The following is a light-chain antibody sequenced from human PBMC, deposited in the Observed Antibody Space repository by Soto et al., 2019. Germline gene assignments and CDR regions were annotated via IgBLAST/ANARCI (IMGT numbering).Light chain of an antibody. Sequence: QSVLPQTPSASWPPGQSVTISCTGCSDDIGGYDYVSWYQHHPVRTLKLIIYEVNKRPSGVPDRFSGSKSGNTASLTVSGLQADDGADYYCSSYAVKKNFVVFGSGTKVTVL. CDR3: SSYAVKKNFVV. V-gene: IGLV2-8*01. CDR2: EVN. CDR1: SDDIGGYDY. J-gene: IGLJ1*01.